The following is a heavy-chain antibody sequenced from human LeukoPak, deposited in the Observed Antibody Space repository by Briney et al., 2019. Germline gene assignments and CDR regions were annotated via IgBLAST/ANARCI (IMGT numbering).Heavy chain of an antibody. J-gene: IGHJ5*02. Sequence: PGGSLRLSCAASGFTFTNYAMHWVRQAPGKGLEWVAVISYDGSNKYYADSVKGRFTISRDNSKSTLYLQMNSLRADDTAVYYCARTDYYGSPWGEGTLVTVSS. D-gene: IGHD3-10*01. CDR1: GFTFTNYA. CDR2: ISYDGSNK. V-gene: IGHV3-30*04. CDR3: ARTDYYGSP.